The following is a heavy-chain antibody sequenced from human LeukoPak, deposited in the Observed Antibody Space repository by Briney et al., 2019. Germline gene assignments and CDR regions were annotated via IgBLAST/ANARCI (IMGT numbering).Heavy chain of an antibody. CDR3: ARASGSYYDYDY. Sequence: ASVKVSCKASGYTFTKYGITWVRQAPGQGLEWMGWINPNSGGTNYAQKFQGRVTMTRDTSISTAYMELSRLRSDDTAVYYCARASGSYYDYDYWGQGTLVTVSS. CDR1: GYTFTKYG. J-gene: IGHJ4*02. CDR2: INPNSGGT. D-gene: IGHD3-3*01. V-gene: IGHV1-2*02.